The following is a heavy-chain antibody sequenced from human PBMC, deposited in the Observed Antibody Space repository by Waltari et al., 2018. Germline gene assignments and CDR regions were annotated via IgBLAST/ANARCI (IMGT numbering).Heavy chain of an antibody. CDR3: ATLRLCNGDNSSLSIN. D-gene: IGHD2-21*01. V-gene: IGHV3-21*01. CDR1: GFRFGTYS. J-gene: IGHJ4*02. Sequence: EVQLVESGGGLVKPGGSLRLSCAASGFRFGTYSMTWVRQAPGKGLVWVSSFSCSGYRFYADSLRGRVTISRDIARSSLFLQMNSLRAEDTAVYFCATLRLCNGDNSSLSINWGQGALVIVSS. CDR2: FSCSGYR.